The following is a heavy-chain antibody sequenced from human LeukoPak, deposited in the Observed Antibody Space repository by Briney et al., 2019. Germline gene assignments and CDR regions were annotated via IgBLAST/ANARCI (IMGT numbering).Heavy chain of an antibody. CDR1: GFTFSSYG. D-gene: IGHD2-15*01. Sequence: GGSLRLSCAASGFTFSSYGMHWVRQAPGKGLEWVAVISYDGSNKYYADSVKGRFTISRDNSKNTLYLQMNSLRAEDTAVYYCAKDQAWSPRAHYYMDVWGKGTTVTVSS. J-gene: IGHJ6*03. CDR2: ISYDGSNK. V-gene: IGHV3-30*18. CDR3: AKDQAWSPRAHYYMDV.